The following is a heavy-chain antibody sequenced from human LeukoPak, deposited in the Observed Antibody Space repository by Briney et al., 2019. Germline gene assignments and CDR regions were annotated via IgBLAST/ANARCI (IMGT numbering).Heavy chain of an antibody. D-gene: IGHD2-15*01. CDR3: ARLRYCSGGSCYSKYYFDY. J-gene: IGHJ4*02. V-gene: IGHV1-69*13. CDR1: GGTFSSYA. Sequence: SVKVSCKASGGTFSSYAISWVRQAPGQGLEWMGGIIPIFGTANYAQKFQGRVTITADESTSTAYMELSSLRSEDTAVYYCARLRYCSGGSCYSKYYFDYWGQGTLVTVSS. CDR2: IIPIFGTA.